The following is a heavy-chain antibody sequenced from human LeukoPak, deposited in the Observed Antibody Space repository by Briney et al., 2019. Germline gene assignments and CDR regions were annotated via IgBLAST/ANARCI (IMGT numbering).Heavy chain of an antibody. CDR2: IHGNGST. J-gene: IGHJ6*03. D-gene: IGHD2-2*01. CDR3: ARDMVSTWPYFYSYYYMDV. Sequence: SETLSLTCTVSGASITAHSWNWIRQTAGKGLEWIGRIHGNGSTNYNPSLKSRVTMSLDTSKSQFSLKLPSVTAADTALYYCARDMVSTWPYFYSYYYMDVWGQGTTVAVSS. CDR1: GASITAHS. V-gene: IGHV4-4*07.